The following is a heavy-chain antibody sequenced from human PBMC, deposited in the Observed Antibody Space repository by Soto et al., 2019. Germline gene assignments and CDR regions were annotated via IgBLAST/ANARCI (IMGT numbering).Heavy chain of an antibody. CDR2: IIPIFGTA. D-gene: IGHD4-17*01. J-gene: IGHJ6*02. Sequence: GASVKVSCKASGGTFSSYAISWVRQAPGQGLEWMGGIIPIFGTANYAQKFQGRVTITADESTSTAYMELSSLRSEDTAVYYCASXTTVTTLAYYYYYGMDVWGQGTTVTVSS. V-gene: IGHV1-69*13. CDR3: ASXTTVTTLAYYYYYGMDV. CDR1: GGTFSSYA.